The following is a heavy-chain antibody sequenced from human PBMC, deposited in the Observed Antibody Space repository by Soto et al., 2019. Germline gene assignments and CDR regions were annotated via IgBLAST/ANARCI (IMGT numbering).Heavy chain of an antibody. CDR3: AMPMSTGY. J-gene: IGHJ4*02. CDR2: ISTSSSTV. V-gene: IGHV3-48*01. Sequence: QPGGSLRLSCVASGFTFSSYSMNWVRQAPGKGLEWVSYISTSSSTVDYADSVKGRFTISRDNAKNSLYLQMSGLRAGDTAVYYCAMPMSTGYWGQGTLVTVS. CDR1: GFTFSSYS. D-gene: IGHD2-8*02.